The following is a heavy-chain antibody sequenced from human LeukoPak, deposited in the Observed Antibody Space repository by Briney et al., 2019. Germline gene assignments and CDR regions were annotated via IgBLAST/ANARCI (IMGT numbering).Heavy chain of an antibody. V-gene: IGHV4-4*07. CDR2: IYTSGST. CDR3: ARDFWNRGAFDI. CDR1: GGSTSSYY. D-gene: IGHD1-1*01. Sequence: SETLSLTCTVSGGSTSSYYWSWIRQPAGKGLEWIGRIYTSGSTNYNPSLKSRVTMSVDTSKNQFSLKLSSVTAADTAVYYCARDFWNRGAFDIWGQGTMVTVSS. J-gene: IGHJ3*02.